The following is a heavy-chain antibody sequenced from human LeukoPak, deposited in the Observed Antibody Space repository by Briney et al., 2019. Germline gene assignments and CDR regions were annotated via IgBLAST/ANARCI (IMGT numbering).Heavy chain of an antibody. J-gene: IGHJ4*02. CDR3: ARDPPTLTGDHYFDY. V-gene: IGHV4-61*02. CDR2: IYSSGNT. CDR1: GNSITSGRYY. D-gene: IGHD7-27*01. Sequence: PSETPSLTCTVSGNSITSGRYYWSWIRQPAGKELEWIGRIYSSGNTDYHPYIVSLKSRVSLSLDTSKNQFSLKLNSVTAADTAVYYCARDPPTLTGDHYFDYWGQGTLVTVSS.